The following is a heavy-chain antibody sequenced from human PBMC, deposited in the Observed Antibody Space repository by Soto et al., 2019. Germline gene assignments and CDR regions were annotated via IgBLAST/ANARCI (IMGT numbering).Heavy chain of an antibody. J-gene: IGHJ4*02. Sequence: PGGSLRLSCAASGFTFSSYAMHWVRQAPGKGLEWVAVISYDGSNKYYADSVKGRFTISRDNSKNTLYLQMNSLRAEDTAVYYCARDPQYCGGDCYLVYTGFDYWGQGTLVTVSS. V-gene: IGHV3-30-3*01. CDR1: GFTFSSYA. D-gene: IGHD2-21*02. CDR3: ARDPQYCGGDCYLVYTGFDY. CDR2: ISYDGSNK.